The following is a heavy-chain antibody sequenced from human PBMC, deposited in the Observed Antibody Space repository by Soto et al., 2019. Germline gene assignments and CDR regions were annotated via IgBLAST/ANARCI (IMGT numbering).Heavy chain of an antibody. J-gene: IGHJ4*02. CDR2: IYYTGST. Sequence: SETLSLTCRVSNGSINSAGHFWSWLRQHPGKGLEWLGYIYYTGSTYYNPALQRRAVFSIDTSKTRFSLKLTSVTAADTAVYYCARGFGGVSLDYFDFWGQGTQVTSPQ. V-gene: IGHV4-31*03. CDR3: ARGFGGVSLDYFDF. CDR1: NGSINSAGHF. D-gene: IGHD3-16*01.